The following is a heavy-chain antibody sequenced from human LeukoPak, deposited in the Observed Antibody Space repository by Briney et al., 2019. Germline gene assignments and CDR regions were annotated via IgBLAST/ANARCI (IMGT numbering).Heavy chain of an antibody. Sequence: SETLSLTCTVSGGSISSYYWSWIRQPAGKGLKWIGRIYTSGSTNYNPSLKSRVTMSVDTSKNQFSLKLSSVTAADTAVYYCARDDGWFDPWGQGTLVTVSS. CDR2: IYTSGST. D-gene: IGHD5-24*01. V-gene: IGHV4-4*07. CDR1: GGSISSYY. J-gene: IGHJ5*02. CDR3: ARDDGWFDP.